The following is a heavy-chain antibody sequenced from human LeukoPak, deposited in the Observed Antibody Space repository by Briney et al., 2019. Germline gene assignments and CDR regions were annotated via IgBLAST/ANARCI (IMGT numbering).Heavy chain of an antibody. J-gene: IGHJ4*02. CDR1: GFTFSSCG. CDR3: ARADYDILTGYPDY. CDR2: ISSSSSTI. D-gene: IGHD3-9*01. V-gene: IGHV3-48*01. Sequence: GGSLRLSCAASGFTFSSCGMNRVRQAPGKGLEWFSYISSSSSTIYYADSVKGRFTISRDNAKNSLYLQMNSLRAEDTAVYYCARADYDILTGYPDYWGQGTLVTVSS.